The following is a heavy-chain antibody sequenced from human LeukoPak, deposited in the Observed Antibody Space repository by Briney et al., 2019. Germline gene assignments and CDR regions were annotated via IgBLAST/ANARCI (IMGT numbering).Heavy chain of an antibody. D-gene: IGHD1-26*01. CDR1: GYTFTSYA. J-gene: IGHJ5*02. Sequence: GASVKVSCKASGYTFTSYAMNWVRQAPGQGLEWMGWINTNTGNPTYAQGFTGRFVFSLDTSVSTAYLQISSLKAEDTAVYYCARDQSGEWELLSGWWFDPWGQGTLVTVSS. CDR2: INTNTGNP. V-gene: IGHV7-4-1*02. CDR3: ARDQSGEWELLSGWWFDP.